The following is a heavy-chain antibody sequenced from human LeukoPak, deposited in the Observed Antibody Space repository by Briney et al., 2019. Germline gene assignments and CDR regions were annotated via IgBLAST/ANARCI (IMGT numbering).Heavy chain of an antibody. Sequence: SETLSLTCTVSGGSISTTNYYWGWIRQPPGRDLDWIGSIYSSGNTYYNPSLESRVTISVDTSKNQLSLKLTSATAADTSVYYCARHSGLRSPFDPWGQGTLVTVSS. J-gene: IGHJ5*02. V-gene: IGHV4-39*01. D-gene: IGHD3-3*01. CDR3: ARHSGLRSPFDP. CDR1: GGSISTTNYY. CDR2: IYSSGNT.